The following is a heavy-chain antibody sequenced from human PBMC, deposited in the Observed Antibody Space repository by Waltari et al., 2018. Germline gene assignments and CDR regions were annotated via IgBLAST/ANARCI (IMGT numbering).Heavy chain of an antibody. CDR2: FDPEDGEK. CDR3: ATKGAVVAATPGSFDY. Sequence: QVQLVQSGAEVKQPGASVKVSCTVSGYTLTELSMPWVRQAPGKGLEWMGGFDPEDGEKIYAQKFQGRVTMTEDTSTDTAYMELSSLRSEDTAVYYCATKGAVVAATPGSFDYWGQGTLVTVSS. CDR1: GYTLTELS. V-gene: IGHV1-24*01. J-gene: IGHJ4*02. D-gene: IGHD2-15*01.